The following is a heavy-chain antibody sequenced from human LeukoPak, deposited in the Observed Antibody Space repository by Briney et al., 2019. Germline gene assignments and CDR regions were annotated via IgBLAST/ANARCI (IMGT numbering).Heavy chain of an antibody. CDR3: ARHRAASLYSYGLDV. D-gene: IGHD6-25*01. V-gene: IGHV3-48*02. CDR2: ISSSSRTI. J-gene: IGHJ6*02. Sequence: PGGSLRLSCAASGFTFSSYSINWVRQAPGKGLEWVSYISSSSRTIYYADSVKGRFTTSRDNAKNSLFLQMNSLRDEDTAVYYCARHRAASLYSYGLDVWGQGTTVTVSS. CDR1: GFTFSSYS.